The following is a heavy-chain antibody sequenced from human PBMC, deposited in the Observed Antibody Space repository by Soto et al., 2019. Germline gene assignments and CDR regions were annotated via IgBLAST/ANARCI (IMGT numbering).Heavy chain of an antibody. V-gene: IGHV1-18*01. CDR1: GYTFTGYG. CDR2: ISAYNGNT. CDR3: ARDRPSTYYDDSSGYYYEGYFDY. Sequence: ASVKVSCKASGYTFTGYGISWVRQAPGQGLEWMGWISAYNGNTNYAEKVQGRVTMTTDTPTSTAYMELGSLRSDDTAVYYCARDRPSTYYDDSSGYYYEGYFDYWGQGTRVTVSS. D-gene: IGHD3-22*01. J-gene: IGHJ4*02.